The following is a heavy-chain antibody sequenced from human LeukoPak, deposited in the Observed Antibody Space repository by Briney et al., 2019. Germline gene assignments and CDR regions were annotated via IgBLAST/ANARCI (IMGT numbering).Heavy chain of an antibody. CDR2: ISYDGSNK. CDR3: ASPGIAVAGPFPTYFDY. D-gene: IGHD6-19*01. J-gene: IGHJ4*02. V-gene: IGHV3-30-3*01. CDR1: GFTFSSYA. Sequence: GGSLRLSCAASGFTFSSYAMNWVRQAPGKGLEWVAFISYDGSNKYYADSVKGRFTISRDNSKNTLYLQMNSLRAEDTAVYYCASPGIAVAGPFPTYFDYWGQGTLVTVSS.